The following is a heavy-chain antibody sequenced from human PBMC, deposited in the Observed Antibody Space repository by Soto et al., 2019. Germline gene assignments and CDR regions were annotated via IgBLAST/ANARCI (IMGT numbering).Heavy chain of an antibody. J-gene: IGHJ6*02. CDR2: TYYRSKWYN. V-gene: IGHV6-1*01. CDR3: ARDMGIVVVPASYYYGMDV. Sequence: LSQTLSLTCAISGDSVSSNSAAWNWIRQSPSRGLEWLGRTYYRSKWYNDYAVSVKSRITINPDTSKNQFSLQLNSVTPEDTAVYYCARDMGIVVVPASYYYGMDVWGQGTTVTVSS. D-gene: IGHD2-2*03. CDR1: GDSVSSNSAA.